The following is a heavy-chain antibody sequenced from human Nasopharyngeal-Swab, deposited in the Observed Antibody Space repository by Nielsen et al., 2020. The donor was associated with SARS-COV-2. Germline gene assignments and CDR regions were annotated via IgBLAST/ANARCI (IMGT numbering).Heavy chain of an antibody. D-gene: IGHD3-22*01. Sequence: ASVKVSCKPSGYTFTGYYIHWVRQVPGQGLEWVGCINPYSGDTKYAQKFQGRVTVTRDTSRSTAYIELSRLRSDDTAVYYCARDYYDNYDSDYWGQGTLVTVSS. J-gene: IGHJ4*02. CDR3: ARDYYDNYDSDY. CDR2: INPYSGDT. V-gene: IGHV1-2*02. CDR1: GYTFTGYY.